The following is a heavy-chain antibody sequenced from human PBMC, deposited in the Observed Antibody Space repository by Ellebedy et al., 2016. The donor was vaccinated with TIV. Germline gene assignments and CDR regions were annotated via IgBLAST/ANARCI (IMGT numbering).Heavy chain of an antibody. J-gene: IGHJ4*02. CDR1: GFSFSVYS. Sequence: PGGSLRLSCAGSGFSFSVYSMNWVRQAPGKGLEWVSSISSSGSYIYYADSMKGRFTISRDNAKNSLHLQMDSLRAEDTAVYYCVRDSSGWPTFEYWGQGSLVIVSS. V-gene: IGHV3-21*01. CDR3: VRDSSGWPTFEY. D-gene: IGHD6-19*01. CDR2: ISSSGSYI.